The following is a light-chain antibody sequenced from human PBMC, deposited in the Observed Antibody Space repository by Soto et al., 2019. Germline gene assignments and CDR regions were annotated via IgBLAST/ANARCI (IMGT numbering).Light chain of an antibody. CDR1: QSVDSRF. Sequence: EIVLTQSPGTLSLSPGERVTLSCRASQSVDSRFLAWYQQKPGQAPRLLVYGASIRATGIPDRYSGSGSGTDFTLSIRRREPEDCAVYYCQQYDSSRTFGQGTKVEMK. CDR2: GAS. CDR3: QQYDSSRT. J-gene: IGKJ1*01. V-gene: IGKV3-20*01.